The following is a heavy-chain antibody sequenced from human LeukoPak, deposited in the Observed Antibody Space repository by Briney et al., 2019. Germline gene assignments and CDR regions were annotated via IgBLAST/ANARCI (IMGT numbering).Heavy chain of an antibody. D-gene: IGHD6-13*01. Sequence: ASVKVSCKASGYTFTGYYMHWVRQAPGQGLEWMGWINPNSGGTNYAQKFQGRVTMTRDTSISTAYMELSRLRSDDMAVYYCARDLGEIAAADFDYWGQGTLVTVSS. CDR3: ARDLGEIAAADFDY. V-gene: IGHV1-2*02. J-gene: IGHJ4*02. CDR1: GYTFTGYY. CDR2: INPNSGGT.